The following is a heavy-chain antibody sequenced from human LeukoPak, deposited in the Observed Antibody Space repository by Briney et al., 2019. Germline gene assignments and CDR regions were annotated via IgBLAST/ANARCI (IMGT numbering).Heavy chain of an antibody. CDR1: GGSFSSDNYY. V-gene: IGHV4-61*01. Sequence: SETLSLTCTVSGGSFSSDNYYWPWIRPPPGKGLQWIGYISYSGSTNYHSSLKSRVTISLHTSKNQFALRLSSLTAADTAVYYCARRHYYNGRAYYFLDYWGQGTLVTVSS. D-gene: IGHD3-22*01. J-gene: IGHJ4*02. CDR3: ARRHYYNGRAYYFLDY. CDR2: ISYSGST.